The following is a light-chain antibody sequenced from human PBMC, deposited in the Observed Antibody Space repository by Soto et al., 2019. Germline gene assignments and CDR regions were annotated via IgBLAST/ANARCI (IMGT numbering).Light chain of an antibody. CDR3: QSYDSRLSSSVL. V-gene: IGLV1-40*01. Sequence: QSVLTQPPSVSGAPGQRITISCTGNTSNIGAAYAVHWYKQLPGTVPKLLIYGTTNRPSGVPDRFSGSRSGSSASLAITGLQAEDEADYFCQSYDSRLSSSVLFGGGTKLTVL. CDR1: TSNIGAAYA. CDR2: GTT. J-gene: IGLJ3*02.